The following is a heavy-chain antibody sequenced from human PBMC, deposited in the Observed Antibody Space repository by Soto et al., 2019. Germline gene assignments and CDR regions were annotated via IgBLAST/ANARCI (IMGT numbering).Heavy chain of an antibody. CDR3: ARGARGYCSSTSCYRFDY. CDR2: INHSGST. V-gene: IGHV4-34*01. D-gene: IGHD2-2*01. CDR1: GGSFSGYY. J-gene: IGHJ4*02. Sequence: SETLSLTCAVYGGSFSGYYWSWIRQPPGKGLEWIGEINHSGSTNYNPSLKSRVTISVDTSKNQFSLKLSSVTAADTAVYYCARGARGYCSSTSCYRFDYWGQGTLVTVS.